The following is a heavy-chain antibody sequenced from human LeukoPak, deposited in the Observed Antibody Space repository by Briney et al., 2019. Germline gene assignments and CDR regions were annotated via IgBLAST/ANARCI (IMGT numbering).Heavy chain of an antibody. CDR2: IGTAGDT. CDR3: ARGGPGYYLDY. Sequence: GGSLRLSCAASGFTFSSHDMHWVRQATGKGLEWVSTIGTAGDTYYPGSVKGRFTISRENAKNSLYLQMNILKAGDTAVYYCARGGPGYYLDYWGLGTLVTVSP. J-gene: IGHJ4*02. V-gene: IGHV3-13*01. CDR1: GFTFSSHD.